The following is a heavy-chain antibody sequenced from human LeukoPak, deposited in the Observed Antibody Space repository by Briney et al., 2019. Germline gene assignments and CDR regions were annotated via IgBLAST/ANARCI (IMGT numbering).Heavy chain of an antibody. J-gene: IGHJ6*02. V-gene: IGHV1-2*02. CDR3: ARDGCSGGSCYYYYYGMGV. Sequence: ASVKVSCKASGYTFTGYYMHWVRQAPGQGLEWMGWINPNSGGTNYAQKFQGRVTMTRDTSISTAYMELSRLRSDDTAVYYCARDGCSGGSCYYYYYGMGVWGQGTTVTVSS. CDR1: GYTFTGYY. D-gene: IGHD2-15*01. CDR2: INPNSGGT.